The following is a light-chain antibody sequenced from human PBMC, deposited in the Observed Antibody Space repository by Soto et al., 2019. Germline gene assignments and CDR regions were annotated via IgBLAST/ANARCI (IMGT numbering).Light chain of an antibody. J-gene: IGKJ1*01. V-gene: IGKV3D-15*01. CDR2: GAT. CDR1: QSVSIN. Sequence: EIVMTQSPATLSVSPVERATLSCSASQSVSINLTLYQQKPGQDHRVIIYGATKRATGIPDRFSGSGSGTEFTLTISRLEAEDFAVYYCQQYGDSTRVFGKGTKVDI. CDR3: QQYGDSTRV.